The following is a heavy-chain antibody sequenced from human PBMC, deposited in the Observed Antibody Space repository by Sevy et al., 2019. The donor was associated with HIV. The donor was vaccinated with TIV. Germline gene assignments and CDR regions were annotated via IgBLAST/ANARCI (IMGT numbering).Heavy chain of an antibody. J-gene: IGHJ4*02. V-gene: IGHV3-30*02. CDR2: IQCDGGNK. CDR1: GFTFNSHD. Sequence: GGSLRLSCATSGFTFNSHDMHWVRQAPGKGLEWVSFIQCDGGNKNYADSVKGRFTISRNNSKNTLYLQLSSLRTEDTVLYCCVKDPLIPLVADVFDYWGQGTLVTVSS. CDR3: VKDPLIPLVADVFDY. D-gene: IGHD2-8*02.